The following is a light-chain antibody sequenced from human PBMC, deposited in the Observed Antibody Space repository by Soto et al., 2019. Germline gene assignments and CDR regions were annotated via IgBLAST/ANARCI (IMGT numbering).Light chain of an antibody. CDR2: DAS. CDR3: QQYNSYLYT. V-gene: IGKV1-5*01. Sequence: DIQMTQSPSTLSASVGDRVTITCRASQSISSWLAWYQQKPGKAPKLLIYDASSLESGVPSRFSGSGSGTVFTLTISSLQPDDFATYYCQQYNSYLYTFGQGTKVDIK. CDR1: QSISSW. J-gene: IGKJ2*01.